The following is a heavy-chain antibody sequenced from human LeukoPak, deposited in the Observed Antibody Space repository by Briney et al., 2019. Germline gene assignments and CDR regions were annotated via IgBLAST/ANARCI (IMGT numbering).Heavy chain of an antibody. J-gene: IGHJ4*02. CDR3: ARGQWLRPFDY. V-gene: IGHV4-59*12. CDR2: IYYSGST. CDR1: GGSISSYY. D-gene: IGHD6-19*01. Sequence: SETLSLTCTVSGGSISSYYWSWIRQPPGKGLEWIGYIYYSGSTNYNPSLKSRVTISVDTSKNQFSLKLSSVTAADTAVYYCARGQWLRPFDYWGQGTLVTVSS.